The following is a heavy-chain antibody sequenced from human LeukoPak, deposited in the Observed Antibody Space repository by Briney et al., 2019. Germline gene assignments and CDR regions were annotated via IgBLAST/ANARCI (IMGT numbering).Heavy chain of an antibody. V-gene: IGHV3-20*04. J-gene: IGHJ4*02. CDR1: GFTFTDYG. CDR2: INWNGGRT. Sequence: GRSLRLSCAASGFTFTDYGFHWVRQAPGKGLEWVSGINWNGGRTGYADSVKGRFTISRDNAKNSLYLQMNSLRAEDTALYYCARDYDYGDYPGYWGQGTLVTVSS. CDR3: ARDYDYGDYPGY. D-gene: IGHD4-17*01.